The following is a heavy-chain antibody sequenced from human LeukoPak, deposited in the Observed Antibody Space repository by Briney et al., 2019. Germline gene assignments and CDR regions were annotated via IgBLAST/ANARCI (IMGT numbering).Heavy chain of an antibody. CDR2: RSYDGSNK. CDR3: AKGLASYGSGSLFDY. D-gene: IGHD3-10*01. CDR1: GFTFSTYG. V-gene: IGHV3-30*18. Sequence: PGGPLRLSCEASGFTFSTYGMHWVRQAPGKGLERVAVRSYDGSNKYYADSVKGRFTISRDNSKKTLYLQMNSLRAEDTAVYYCAKGLASYGSGSLFDYWGQGTLVTVSS. J-gene: IGHJ4*02.